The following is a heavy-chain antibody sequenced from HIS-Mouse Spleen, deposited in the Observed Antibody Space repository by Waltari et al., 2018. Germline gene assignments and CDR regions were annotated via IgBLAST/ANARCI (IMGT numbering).Heavy chain of an antibody. V-gene: IGHV4-39*07. CDR3: AREIPYSSSWYDWYFDL. CDR2: IQYSGST. Sequence: QLQLQESGPGLVKPSETLSLTCTVSGGSIRSSSYYWGWIRQPPGKGLEGIGSIQYSGSTYYNPSLKVRVTISVDTSKNQFSLKLSSVTAADTAVYYCAREIPYSSSWYDWYFDLWGRGTLVTVSS. J-gene: IGHJ2*01. CDR1: GGSIRSSSYY. D-gene: IGHD6-13*01.